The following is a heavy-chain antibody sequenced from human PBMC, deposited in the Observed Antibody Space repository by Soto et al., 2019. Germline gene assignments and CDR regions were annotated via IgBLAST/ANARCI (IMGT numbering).Heavy chain of an antibody. D-gene: IGHD1-26*01. Sequence: QVQLQESGPGLVKPSETLSLTCTVSGGSISSYYWSWIRQPPGKGLECIGYIYYSGSTNYNPSLKSRVTISVDTSKNQFSLKLSSVTAADTAVYYCARTVVVGATYFDYWGQGTLVTVSS. J-gene: IGHJ4*02. CDR1: GGSISSYY. V-gene: IGHV4-59*01. CDR2: IYYSGST. CDR3: ARTVVVGATYFDY.